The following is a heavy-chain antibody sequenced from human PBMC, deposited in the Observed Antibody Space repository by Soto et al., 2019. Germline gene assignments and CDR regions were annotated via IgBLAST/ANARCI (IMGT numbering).Heavy chain of an antibody. CDR3: AREGRRDIVVVVAATLGGMDV. D-gene: IGHD2-15*01. CDR1: GGTFSSYA. J-gene: IGHJ6*02. CDR2: IIPIFGTA. V-gene: IGHV1-69*12. Sequence: QVQLVQSGAEVKKPGSSVKVSCKASGGTFSSYAISWVRQAPGQGLEWMGGIIPIFGTANYAEKFQGRVTITADESTSTAYMELSSLRSEDTAVYYCAREGRRDIVVVVAATLGGMDVWGQGTTVTVSS.